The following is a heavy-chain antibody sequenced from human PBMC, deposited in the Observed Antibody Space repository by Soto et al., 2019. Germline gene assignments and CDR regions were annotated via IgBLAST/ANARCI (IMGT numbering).Heavy chain of an antibody. J-gene: IGHJ6*02. Sequence: QVQLVQAGAEVKKPGASVQVSCKASGYTFTGYYMHWVRQAPAQGLAWMGWINPNSGGTNSAQKFQGWVTMTRDTSISTAYMELSRLRSDDTAVYYCARVTLVAGGGMDVWGQGTTVTVSS. D-gene: IGHD6-19*01. V-gene: IGHV1-2*04. CDR3: ARVTLVAGGGMDV. CDR1: GYTFTGYY. CDR2: INPNSGGT.